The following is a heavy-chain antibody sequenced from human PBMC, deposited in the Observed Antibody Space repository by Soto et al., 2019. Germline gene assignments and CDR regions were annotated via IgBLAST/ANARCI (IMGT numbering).Heavy chain of an antibody. J-gene: IGHJ3*02. V-gene: IGHV4-31*03. CDR3: ASFRIAAAGTRPNAFDI. Sequence: PSETLSLTCTVSGGSISSCGYYWSWIRQHPGKGLEGIGYIYYSGGTYYNPSLKIRVTISVDTSKNQVSLKLSSVPAADTAVYYCASFRIAAAGTRPNAFDIWGQGTMVTVS. D-gene: IGHD6-13*01. CDR1: GGSISSCGYY. CDR2: IYYSGGT.